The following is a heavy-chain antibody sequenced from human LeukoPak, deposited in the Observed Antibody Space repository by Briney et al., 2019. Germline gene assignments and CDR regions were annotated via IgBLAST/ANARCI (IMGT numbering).Heavy chain of an antibody. J-gene: IGHJ4*02. Sequence: SETLSLTCTVSGGSISGYYWSWIRQPPGKGLEWIGYIYTSGSTNYNPSLKSRVTIAIDTSKNQFSLRLSSVTAADTGMYFCARAYSRSYSHFDDWGQGALVTVSS. CDR1: GGSISGYY. V-gene: IGHV4-4*09. CDR2: IYTSGST. CDR3: ARAYSRSYSHFDD. D-gene: IGHD1-26*01.